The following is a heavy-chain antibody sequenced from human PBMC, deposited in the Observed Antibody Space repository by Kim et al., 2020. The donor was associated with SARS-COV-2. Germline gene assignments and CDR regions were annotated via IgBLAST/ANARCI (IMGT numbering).Heavy chain of an antibody. V-gene: IGHV4-39*07. D-gene: IGHD3-22*01. J-gene: IGHJ3*02. CDR3: ARDVQVVITRIAFDI. Sequence: PSLKSRVTISVDTSKNQFSLKRSSVTAADTAVYYCARDVQVVITRIAFDIWGQGTMVTVSS.